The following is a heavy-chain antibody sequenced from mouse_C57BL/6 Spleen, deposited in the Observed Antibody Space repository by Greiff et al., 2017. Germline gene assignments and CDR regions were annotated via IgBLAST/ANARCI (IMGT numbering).Heavy chain of an antibody. CDR1: GFTFTDYY. D-gene: IGHD2-1*01. Sequence: DVMLVESGGGLVQPGGSLSLSCAASGFTFTDYYMSWVRQPPGKALEWLGFIRNKANGYTTEYSASVKGRFTISRDNSQSILYLQMNALRAEDSATYYCASPRNYVFAMDYWGQGTSVTVSS. CDR3: ASPRNYVFAMDY. V-gene: IGHV7-3*01. CDR2: IRNKANGYTT. J-gene: IGHJ4*01.